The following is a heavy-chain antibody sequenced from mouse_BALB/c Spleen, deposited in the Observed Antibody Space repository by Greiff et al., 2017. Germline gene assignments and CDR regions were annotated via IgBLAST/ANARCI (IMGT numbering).Heavy chain of an antibody. CDR2: ISDGGSYT. CDR1: GFTFSDYY. D-gene: IGHD1-1*01. Sequence: EVQVVESGGGLVKPGGSLKLSCAASGFTFSDYYMYWVRQTPEKRLEWVATISDGGSYTYYPDSVKGRFTISRDNAKNNLYLQMSSLKSEDTAMYYCARENYGSSYGFAYWGQGTLVTVSA. CDR3: ARENYGSSYGFAY. V-gene: IGHV5-4*02. J-gene: IGHJ3*01.